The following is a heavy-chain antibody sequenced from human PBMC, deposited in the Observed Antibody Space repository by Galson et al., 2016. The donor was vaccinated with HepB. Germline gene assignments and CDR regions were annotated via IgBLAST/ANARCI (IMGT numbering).Heavy chain of an antibody. Sequence: SLRLSCAASGFTFSSYPMSWVRQAPGKGLEWVSAISGSGGSTYYADSVKGRFTISRDNSKNTLYLQMNSLRAEDTAVYYCAKVRGSGGLPFDYWGQGTLVTVSS. V-gene: IGHV3-23*01. CDR2: ISGSGGST. CDR1: GFTFSSYP. J-gene: IGHJ4*02. D-gene: IGHD2-15*01. CDR3: AKVRGSGGLPFDY.